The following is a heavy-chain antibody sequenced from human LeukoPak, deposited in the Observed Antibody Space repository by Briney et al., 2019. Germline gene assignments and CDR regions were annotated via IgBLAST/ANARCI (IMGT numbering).Heavy chain of an antibody. Sequence: ASVKVSCKASGYTFTDYYIHWVRQAPGQGLEWIGWINPNSGGTGYAQKFQGRVTMTWDTSITSSYMELSRLRSDDTAVYYCARGAYSGYYYSDYWGQGTLVAVSS. V-gene: IGHV1-2*02. CDR1: GYTFTDYY. CDR3: ARGAYSGYYYSDY. D-gene: IGHD5-12*01. CDR2: INPNSGGT. J-gene: IGHJ4*02.